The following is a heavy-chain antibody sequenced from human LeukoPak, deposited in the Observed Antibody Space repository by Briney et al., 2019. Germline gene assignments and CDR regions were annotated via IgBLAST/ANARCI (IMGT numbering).Heavy chain of an antibody. CDR1: GLPFNPPW. V-gene: IGHV3-7*05. Sequence: PGGSLRLSCAASGLPFNPPWMSWVRQTPGKGLEWVGNMNADGSEIHYVDSVKGRFTISRDNAKNSLYLQMNSLRVEDTAVYYCARAPAYGALDCWGQGTLVTVSS. CDR3: ARAPAYGALDC. CDR2: MNADGSEI. J-gene: IGHJ4*02. D-gene: IGHD4-17*01.